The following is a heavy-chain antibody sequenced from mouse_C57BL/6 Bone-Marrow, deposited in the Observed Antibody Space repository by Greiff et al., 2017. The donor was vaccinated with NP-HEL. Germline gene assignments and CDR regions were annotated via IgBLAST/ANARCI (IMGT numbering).Heavy chain of an antibody. CDR1: GYTFTSYW. J-gene: IGHJ1*03. D-gene: IGHD1-1*01. CDR2: IYPGSGST. V-gene: IGHV1-55*01. Sequence: VQLQESGAELVKPGASVKMSCKASGYTFTSYWITWVKQRPGQGLEWIGDIYPGSGSTNYNEKFKSKATLTVDTSSSTAYMQLSSLTSEDSAVYYCARHHYYGSPLWYFDVWGTGTTVTVSS. CDR3: ARHHYYGSPLWYFDV.